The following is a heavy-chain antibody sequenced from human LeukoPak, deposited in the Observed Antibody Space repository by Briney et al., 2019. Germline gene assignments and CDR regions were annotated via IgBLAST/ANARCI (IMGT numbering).Heavy chain of an antibody. D-gene: IGHD3-16*01. CDR2: ISGSGGST. V-gene: IGHV3-23*01. CDR3: AKARGGFYYFDY. J-gene: IGHJ4*02. Sequence: GGSLRLSCAASGFTFSSYAMSWVRQPPGKGLEWVSAISGSGGSTYYADSVKGRFTISRDNSKNTLYLQMNSLRAEDTAVYYCAKARGGFYYFDYWGQGTLVTVSS. CDR1: GFTFSSYA.